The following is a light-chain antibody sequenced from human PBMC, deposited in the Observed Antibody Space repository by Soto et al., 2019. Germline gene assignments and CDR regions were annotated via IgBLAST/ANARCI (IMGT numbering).Light chain of an antibody. V-gene: IGKV3-20*01. CDR3: QQYGSSPYT. CDR2: GAS. CDR1: QSISSNY. Sequence: EIVLTQSPGTLSLSPGERATLSCRASQSISSNYLSWHQQKPGQAPRLLIYGASSRATGIPDRFSGSGSGTDFTLTISRLEPEDFEVYYCQQYGSSPYTFGQGTKLEIK. J-gene: IGKJ2*01.